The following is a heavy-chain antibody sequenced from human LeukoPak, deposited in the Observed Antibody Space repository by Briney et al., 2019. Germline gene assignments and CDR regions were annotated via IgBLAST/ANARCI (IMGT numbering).Heavy chain of an antibody. CDR2: THYSGIT. Sequence: SETLSLTCTVSGGSISSGDYYWSWIRQPPGKGLEWIGHTHYSGITYYSPSLKSRVTMSVDTSKNQFSLKLSSVTAADTAVYYCARVPPQYYDFWSGYLDYYYYMDVWGKGTTVTVSS. CDR1: GGSISSGDYY. V-gene: IGHV4-30-4*08. CDR3: ARVPPQYYDFWSGYLDYYYYMDV. D-gene: IGHD3-3*01. J-gene: IGHJ6*03.